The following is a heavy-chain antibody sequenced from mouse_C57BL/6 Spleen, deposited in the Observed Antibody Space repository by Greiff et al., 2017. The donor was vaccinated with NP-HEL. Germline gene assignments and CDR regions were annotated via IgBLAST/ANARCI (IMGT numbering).Heavy chain of an antibody. J-gene: IGHJ4*01. Sequence: QVQLQQPGAELVKPGASVKMSCKASGYTFTSYWITWVMQRPGQGLEWIGDIYPGSGSTNYNEKFKSKATLTVDTSSSTAYMQLSSLTSEDSAVYYCARKTTVVADAMDYWGQGTSVTVSS. D-gene: IGHD1-1*01. CDR2: IYPGSGST. V-gene: IGHV1-55*01. CDR1: GYTFTSYW. CDR3: ARKTTVVADAMDY.